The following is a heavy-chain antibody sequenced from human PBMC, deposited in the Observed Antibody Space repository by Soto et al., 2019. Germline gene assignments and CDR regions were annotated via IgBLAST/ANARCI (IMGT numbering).Heavy chain of an antibody. CDR1: GFIFRNYE. J-gene: IGHJ4*02. V-gene: IGHV3-48*03. CDR2: ISSSGSTM. CDR3: TRDSPNEYFSSDF. D-gene: IGHD3-9*01. Sequence: LRLSCAASGFIFRNYEMNWVRQAPGKGLEWISYISSSGSTMYYADSVKGRFSISRDNAKNSLYLQMNSLRAEDTAVYYCTRDSPNEYFSSDFWGQGTLVTVSS.